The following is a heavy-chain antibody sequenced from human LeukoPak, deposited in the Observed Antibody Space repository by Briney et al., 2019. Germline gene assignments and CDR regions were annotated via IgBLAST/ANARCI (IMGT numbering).Heavy chain of an antibody. D-gene: IGHD2-2*01. V-gene: IGHV3-30*04. CDR3: ASDSSPYYFDY. J-gene: IGHJ4*02. CDR2: MPYDGRKK. CDR1: GFTFSSYA. Sequence: GGSLRLSCAVSGFTFSSYAMNWVRQAPGKGLEWVAIMPYDGRKKDYTDSVKGRFTISRGISKNTLYLQMNSLRAEDTAVYYCASDSSPYYFDYWGQGTLVIVSS.